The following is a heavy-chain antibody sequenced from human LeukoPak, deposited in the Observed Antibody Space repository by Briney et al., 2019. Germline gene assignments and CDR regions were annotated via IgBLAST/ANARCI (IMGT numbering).Heavy chain of an antibody. J-gene: IGHJ5*02. Sequence: SETLSLTCAVHGGSFSGYYWSWIRQPPGKGLEWIGEINHSGSTNYNPSLKSRATISVDTSKNQFSLKLSSVTAADTAVHYCARDTGEDDFWSGYYTIGYNWFDPWGQGTLVTVSS. V-gene: IGHV4-34*01. CDR2: INHSGST. CDR1: GGSFSGYY. D-gene: IGHD3-3*01. CDR3: ARDTGEDDFWSGYYTIGYNWFDP.